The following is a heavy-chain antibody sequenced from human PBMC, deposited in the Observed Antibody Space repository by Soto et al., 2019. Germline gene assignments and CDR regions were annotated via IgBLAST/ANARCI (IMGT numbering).Heavy chain of an antibody. D-gene: IGHD2-15*01. CDR2: INWNGASA. V-gene: IGHV3-20*04. J-gene: IGHJ4*02. Sequence: GGSLRLSCAGFGYVFDDYAMSWVRQSPGKGLEWVAGINWNGASAGYADSVKGRFTISRDNAKNSLYLQMNNLRGEDTALYYCARGAYCRSTTCFLFFAHWGQGTLVTVSS. CDR1: GYVFDDYA. CDR3: ARGAYCRSTTCFLFFAH.